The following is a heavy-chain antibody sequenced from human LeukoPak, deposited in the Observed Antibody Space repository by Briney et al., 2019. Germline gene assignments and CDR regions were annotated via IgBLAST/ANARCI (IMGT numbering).Heavy chain of an antibody. Sequence: PSETLSLTCTVSGGSISSYYWSWIRQPPGKGLEWIGYIYYSGSTNYNPSLKSRVTTSVDTSKNQFSLKLSSVTAADTAVYYCARSHFGVVRPGDYYMDVWGKGTTVTVSS. CDR3: ARSHFGVVRPGDYYMDV. V-gene: IGHV4-59*13. J-gene: IGHJ6*03. CDR2: IYYSGST. CDR1: GGSISSYY. D-gene: IGHD3-3*01.